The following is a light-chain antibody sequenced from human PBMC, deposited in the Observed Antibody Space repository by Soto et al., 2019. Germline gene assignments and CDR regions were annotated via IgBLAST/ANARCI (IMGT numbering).Light chain of an antibody. J-gene: IGLJ1*01. CDR3: LLCYDGGRLYV. V-gene: IGLV7-46*01. Sequence: QAVVTQEPSLIVSPGGTVTLTCGSSTGAVTSGHSPYWFQQNPGQAPKTLIYDTNNKHPWTPARFSGSLLGGKAALTLSGALPEDEADYYCLLCYDGGRLYVFGPGTKLTVL. CDR1: TGAVTSGHS. CDR2: DTN.